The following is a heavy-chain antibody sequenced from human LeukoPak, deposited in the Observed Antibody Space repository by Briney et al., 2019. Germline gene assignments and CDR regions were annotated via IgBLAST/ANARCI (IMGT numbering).Heavy chain of an antibody. Sequence: ASVKVSCKASGGTFSSYAISRVRQAPGQGLEWMGGIIPIFGTANYAQKFQGRVTITADESTSTAYMELSSLRSEDTAVYYCATSYDSSGYYLYYFDYWGQGTLVTVSS. CDR3: ATSYDSSGYYLYYFDY. D-gene: IGHD3-22*01. CDR1: GGTFSSYA. CDR2: IIPIFGTA. V-gene: IGHV1-69*13. J-gene: IGHJ4*02.